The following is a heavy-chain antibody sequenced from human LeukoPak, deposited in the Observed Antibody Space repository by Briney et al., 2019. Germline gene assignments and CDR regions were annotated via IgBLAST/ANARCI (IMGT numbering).Heavy chain of an antibody. D-gene: IGHD3-3*01. J-gene: IGHJ4*02. CDR3: ARVGLWSGSNYFDF. CDR1: GGSISSSSYY. CDR2: SYYSGST. V-gene: IGHV4-39*01. Sequence: SETMSLTCTVSGGSISSSSYYWGWIRQPPGTGLEWIGSSYYSGSTYYNPSLKSRVTISVDTSKNQFSLKLTSVTAADTAVYYCARVGLWSGSNYFDFWGQGTLVTVST.